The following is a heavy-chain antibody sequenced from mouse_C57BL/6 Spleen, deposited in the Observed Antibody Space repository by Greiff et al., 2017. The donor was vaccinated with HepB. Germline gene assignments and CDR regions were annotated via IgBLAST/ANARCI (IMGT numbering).Heavy chain of an antibody. CDR2: IDPENGDT. V-gene: IGHV14-4*01. CDR1: GFNFTDDY. D-gene: IGHD2-12*01. CDR3: TTDYKDY. Sequence: VHVKQSGAELVRPGASVKLSCTASGFNFTDDYMHWVKQRPEQGLEWIGWIDPENGDTEYASKFNGKATITADTSSNTAYLQLSSLTSEDTAVYYCTTDYKDYWGQGTTLTVSS. J-gene: IGHJ2*01.